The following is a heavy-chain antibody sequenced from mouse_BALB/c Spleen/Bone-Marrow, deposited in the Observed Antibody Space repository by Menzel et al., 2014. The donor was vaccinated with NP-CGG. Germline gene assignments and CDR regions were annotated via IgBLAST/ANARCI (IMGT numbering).Heavy chain of an antibody. J-gene: IGHJ2*01. D-gene: IGHD4-1*01. V-gene: IGHV1S29*02. Sequence: VQLQQPGPELVKPGASVKISCKASGYTFTDYNMHWVKQSHGKSLEWIGYIYPYNGGTGYNQEFKSKATLTVDNSSSTAYMELRSLTSEDSAVYYCARLGRDYWGQGTTLTVSS. CDR2: IYPYNGGT. CDR1: GYTFTDYN. CDR3: ARLGRDY.